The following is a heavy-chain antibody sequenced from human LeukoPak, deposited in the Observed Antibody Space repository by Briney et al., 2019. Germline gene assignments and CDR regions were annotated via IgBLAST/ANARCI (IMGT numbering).Heavy chain of an antibody. CDR1: GGSISSYY. CDR3: ARVAPGDEIWGVGAPDY. CDR2: IYYSGST. Sequence: SETLSLTCTVSGGSISSYYWSWIRQPPGKGLEWIGYIYYSGSTNYNPSLKSRVIISVDTSKNQFSLKLSSVTAADTAVYYCARVAPGDEIWGVGAPDYWGQGTLVTVSS. J-gene: IGHJ4*02. V-gene: IGHV4-59*01. D-gene: IGHD1-26*01.